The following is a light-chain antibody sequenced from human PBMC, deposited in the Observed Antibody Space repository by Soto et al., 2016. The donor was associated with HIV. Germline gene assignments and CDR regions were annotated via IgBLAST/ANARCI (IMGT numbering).Light chain of an antibody. Sequence: SYVLTQPPSVSVAPGKTATITCGGNNIGVKSVHWYQKKPGQAPVLVVHDARDRPSGIPERFSGFDSEDTATLTITRVEAGDEADYYCQVWDNYNDHPVFGRGTQLTVL. CDR3: QVWDNYNDHPV. CDR1: NIGVKS. CDR2: DAR. J-gene: IGLJ2*01. V-gene: IGLV3-21*03.